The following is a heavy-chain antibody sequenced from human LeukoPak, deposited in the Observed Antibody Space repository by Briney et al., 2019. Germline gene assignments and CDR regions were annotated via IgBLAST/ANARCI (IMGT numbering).Heavy chain of an antibody. CDR3: ASSYSSGPRDWFDP. CDR2: ISRSSSYI. J-gene: IGHJ5*02. CDR1: GGSFSGYY. Sequence: ETLSLTCAVYGGSFSGYYWSWIRQAPGKGLEWVSSISRSSSYIYYADSVKGRFTISRDNAKNSLYLQMNSLRAEDTAVYYCASSYSSGPRDWFDPWGQGTLVTVSS. V-gene: IGHV3-21*01. D-gene: IGHD6-19*01.